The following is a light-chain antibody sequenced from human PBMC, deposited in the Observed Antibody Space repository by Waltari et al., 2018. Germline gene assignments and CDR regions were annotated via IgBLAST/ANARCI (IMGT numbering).Light chain of an antibody. J-gene: IGLJ2*01. Sequence: QSALTQPASVSGSPGQSITISCTGPSRDVGGYNSVSWYQQNPGKAPKLMIYDCSKRPSGVSNRFSGSKSGNTASLTISGLQAEDEADYYCSSYTSSSTLVLFGGGTKLTVL. CDR1: SRDVGGYNS. CDR3: SSYTSSSTLVL. V-gene: IGLV2-14*01. CDR2: DCS.